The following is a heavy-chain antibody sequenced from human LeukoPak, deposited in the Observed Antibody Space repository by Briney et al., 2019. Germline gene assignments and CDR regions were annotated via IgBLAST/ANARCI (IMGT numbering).Heavy chain of an antibody. V-gene: IGHV3-30*03. CDR1: GFTFTSYG. J-gene: IGHJ4*02. D-gene: IGHD4-17*01. CDR3: ASERRYGDYVRSEFGIFDY. Sequence: GGSLRLSCAASGFTFTSYGMHWVRQAPGKGLEWVAVISYDGSNKYYADSVKGRFTISRDNSKNTLYLQMNSLRAEDTAVYYCASERRYGDYVRSEFGIFDYWGQGTLVTVSS. CDR2: ISYDGSNK.